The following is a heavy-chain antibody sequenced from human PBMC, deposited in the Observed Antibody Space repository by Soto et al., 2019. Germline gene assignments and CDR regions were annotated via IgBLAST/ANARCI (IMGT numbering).Heavy chain of an antibody. Sequence: ASVKVSCKASGYTFTSYAMHWVRQAPGQRLEWMGWINAGNGNTKYSQKFQGRVTITRDTSASTAYMELSSLRSEDTAVYYCARSYYYDSSAKRQSHFDYWGQGTLVTVSS. CDR1: GYTFTSYA. CDR3: ARSYYYDSSAKRQSHFDY. CDR2: INAGNGNT. D-gene: IGHD3-22*01. J-gene: IGHJ4*02. V-gene: IGHV1-3*01.